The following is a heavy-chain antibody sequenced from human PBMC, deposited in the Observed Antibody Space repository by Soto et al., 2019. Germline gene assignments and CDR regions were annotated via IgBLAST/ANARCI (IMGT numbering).Heavy chain of an antibody. J-gene: IGHJ3*02. Sequence: TSETLSLTCTVSGGSISSGGYYWSWIRQHPGKGLEWIGYIYYSGSTYYNPSLKSRVTISVDTSKNQFSLKLSSVTAADTAVYYCASLTYYYGSGSEDDAFDIWGQGTMVTVSS. CDR2: IYYSGST. V-gene: IGHV4-31*03. CDR1: GGSISSGGYY. D-gene: IGHD3-10*01. CDR3: ASLTYYYGSGSEDDAFDI.